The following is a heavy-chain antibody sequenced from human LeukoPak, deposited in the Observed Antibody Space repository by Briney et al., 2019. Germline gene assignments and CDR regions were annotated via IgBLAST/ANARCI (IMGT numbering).Heavy chain of an antibody. V-gene: IGHV1-2*02. CDR2: INPNSGGT. CDR1: GYTFTGYY. CDR3: ARTTVTTYWFDY. D-gene: IGHD4-11*01. J-gene: IGHJ4*02. Sequence: ASVEVSCKASGYTFTGYYMHWVRQAPGQGLEWMGWINPNSGGTNYAQKFQGRVTMTRDTSISTAYMELSRLRSDDTAVYYCARTTVTTYWFDYWGQGTLVTVSS.